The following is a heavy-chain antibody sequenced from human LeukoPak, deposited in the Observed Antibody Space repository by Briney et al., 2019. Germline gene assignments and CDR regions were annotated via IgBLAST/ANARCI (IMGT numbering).Heavy chain of an antibody. D-gene: IGHD3-3*01. CDR3: ARQRQEFLEWLLNDY. Sequence: PGESLKISCKGSGYSFTSYWIGWVRQMPGKGLEWMGIIYPGDSDTRYSPSFQGQVTISADKSISTAYLQWSSLKASDTAMYYCARQRQEFLEWLLNDYWGQGTLVTVSS. CDR1: GYSFTSYW. CDR2: IYPGDSDT. V-gene: IGHV5-51*01. J-gene: IGHJ4*02.